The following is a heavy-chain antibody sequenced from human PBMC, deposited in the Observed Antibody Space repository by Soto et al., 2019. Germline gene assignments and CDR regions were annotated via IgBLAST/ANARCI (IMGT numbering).Heavy chain of an antibody. CDR3: ARWSKGGGMTYYDFWSGQYYFDS. Sequence: EVQLVESGGGLVKPGGSLRLSCAASGFNFSSYTMNWVRQAPGKGLEWVSYISSSSSYIDYVDSVKGRLTISRDNAKNSLYLQMNSLRAEDTAVYYCARWSKGGGMTYYDFWSGQYYFDSWGQGTLVTVSS. V-gene: IGHV3-21*01. CDR1: GFNFSSYT. D-gene: IGHD3-3*01. J-gene: IGHJ4*02. CDR2: ISSSSSYI.